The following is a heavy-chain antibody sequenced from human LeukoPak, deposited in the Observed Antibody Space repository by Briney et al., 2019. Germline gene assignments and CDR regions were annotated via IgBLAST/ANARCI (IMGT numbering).Heavy chain of an antibody. D-gene: IGHD2-21*01. CDR2: IKEDGGEI. V-gene: IGHV3-7*01. CDR3: ARATASNWFDP. J-gene: IGHJ5*02. Sequence: GGSLRLSCAASRFTFSSYWMSWVRQAPGKGLEWVANIKEDGGEIQYADSVKGRFTISRDNAKNSLYLQMSSLRAEDTAVYSCARATASNWFDPWGQGTLVTVSS. CDR1: RFTFSSYW.